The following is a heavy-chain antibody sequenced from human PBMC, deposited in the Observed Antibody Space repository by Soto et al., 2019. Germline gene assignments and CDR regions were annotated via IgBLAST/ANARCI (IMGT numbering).Heavy chain of an antibody. Sequence: GSFEPSCSSSELPFSGCAMSGFPKSHGTGLEWFSAICGSGGSTYYADSVKGRFTISRDNSKNTLYLQMNSLRAEDTAVYYCAKFDYDILTGYYVPPHPPYFDYWGQGTLVTVSS. CDR3: AKFDYDILTGYYVPPHPPYFDY. D-gene: IGHD3-9*01. V-gene: IGHV3-23*01. J-gene: IGHJ4*02. CDR1: ELPFSGCA. CDR2: ICGSGGST.